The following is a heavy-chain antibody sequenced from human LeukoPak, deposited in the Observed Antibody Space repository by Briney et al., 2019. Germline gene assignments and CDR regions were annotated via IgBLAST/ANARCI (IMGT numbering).Heavy chain of an antibody. D-gene: IGHD5-18*01. V-gene: IGHV1-69*13. J-gene: IGHJ4*02. Sequence: GASVKVSCKASGCTFSSYAISWVRQAPGQGREWMGGIIPIFGTANYAQKFQGRVKITADEPTSTAYMELSSLRSEDTAVYYCAGEYGYGPAFDYWGQGTLVTVSS. CDR2: IIPIFGTA. CDR1: GCTFSSYA. CDR3: AGEYGYGPAFDY.